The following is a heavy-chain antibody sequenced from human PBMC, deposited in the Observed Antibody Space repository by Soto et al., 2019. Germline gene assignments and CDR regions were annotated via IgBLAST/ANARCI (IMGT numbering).Heavy chain of an antibody. Sequence: SVKVSCKASGGTFSSYTISWVRQAPGQGLEWMGRIIPILGIANYAQKFQGRVTITADKSTSTAYMELSSLRSEDTAVYYCARDPPRFLEWLSPDNWFDLWGQGTLVTVSS. CDR3: ARDPPRFLEWLSPDNWFDL. J-gene: IGHJ5*02. CDR2: IIPILGIA. D-gene: IGHD3-3*01. V-gene: IGHV1-69*04. CDR1: GGTFSSYT.